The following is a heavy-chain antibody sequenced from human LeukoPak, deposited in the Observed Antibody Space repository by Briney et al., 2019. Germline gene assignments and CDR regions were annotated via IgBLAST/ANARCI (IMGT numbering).Heavy chain of an antibody. V-gene: IGHV3-48*02. Sequence: GGSLRLSCAASGFTFSSYSMNWVRQAPGKGLEWVSHISSGSGSISYADSVKGRFTISRDNAKNSLYLQMNSLRDEDTAVYYCAIDYGGNDAFDIWGQGTMVTVSS. CDR1: GFTFSSYS. J-gene: IGHJ3*02. D-gene: IGHD4-23*01. CDR3: AIDYGGNDAFDI. CDR2: ISSGSGSI.